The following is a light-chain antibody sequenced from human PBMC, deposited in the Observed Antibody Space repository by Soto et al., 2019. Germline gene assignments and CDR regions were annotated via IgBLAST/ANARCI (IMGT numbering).Light chain of an antibody. V-gene: IGLV2-14*01. J-gene: IGLJ2*01. CDR2: EVT. Sequence: QSALTQPASVSGSPGQSITISCTGTSSDIGGYNYVFWYQQYPGKAPNLIIYEVTNRPSGISYRFSGSKSGNTASLTISGLQVEDEADYYCSSFRSGGTRVLFGGGTQLTVL. CDR3: SSFRSGGTRVL. CDR1: SSDIGGYNY.